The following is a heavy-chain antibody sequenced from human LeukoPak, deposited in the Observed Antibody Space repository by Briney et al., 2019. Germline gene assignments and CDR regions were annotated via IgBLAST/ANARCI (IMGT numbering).Heavy chain of an antibody. Sequence: ASETLSLTCTVSGYSISSGYYWGWIRQPPGKGLEWIGSIYHSGSTYYNPSLKSRVTISVDTSKNQFSLKLSSVTAADTAVYYCARGRSRDEYYYDSSGYYYFLVIDYWGQGTLVTVSS. V-gene: IGHV4-38-2*02. CDR2: IYHSGST. J-gene: IGHJ4*02. CDR1: GYSISSGYY. D-gene: IGHD3-22*01. CDR3: ARGRSRDEYYYDSSGYYYFLVIDY.